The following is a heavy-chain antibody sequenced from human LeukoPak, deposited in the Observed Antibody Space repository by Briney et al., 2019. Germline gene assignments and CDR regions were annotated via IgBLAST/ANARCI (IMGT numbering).Heavy chain of an antibody. J-gene: IGHJ4*02. CDR1: GFTFSTYW. D-gene: IGHD2-2*01. Sequence: GGSLRLSCAASGFTFSTYWMSWVRQAPGKGLVWVANINQDGSDTFYVDSVKGRFTISRDNAKNSMYLQMNRLRAEDTAVYYCARVLPVASRDYSGQGTLVTASS. V-gene: IGHV3-7*01. CDR2: INQDGSDT. CDR3: ARVLPVASRDY.